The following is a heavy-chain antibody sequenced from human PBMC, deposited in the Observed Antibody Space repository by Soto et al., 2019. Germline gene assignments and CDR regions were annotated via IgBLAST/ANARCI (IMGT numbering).Heavy chain of an antibody. D-gene: IGHD2-15*01. CDR1: GYTFNRNS. J-gene: IGHJ4*02. V-gene: IGHV1-3*01. CDR2: INAGNGNT. CDR3: ARDLGGWPDY. Sequence: VSAQVSSNASGYTFNRNSLHSVRQAPGQRLEWMGWINAGNGNTKYSQKFQGRVTITRDTSASTAYMELSSLRSEDTAVYYCARDLGGWPDYWGQGTLVTVSS.